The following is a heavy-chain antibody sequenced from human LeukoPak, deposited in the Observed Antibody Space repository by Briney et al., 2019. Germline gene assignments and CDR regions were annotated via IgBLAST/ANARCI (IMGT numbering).Heavy chain of an antibody. D-gene: IGHD2-15*01. Sequence: ASVKVSCKAFGYTFTGYYMHWVRQAPGQGLEWMGWINPNSGGTNYAQKLQGRVTMTRDTSISTAYMELSRLRSDDTAVYYCARGRQVVVAAHYYYYMDVWGKGTTVTVSS. V-gene: IGHV1-2*02. CDR1: GYTFTGYY. CDR3: ARGRQVVVAAHYYYYMDV. CDR2: INPNSGGT. J-gene: IGHJ6*03.